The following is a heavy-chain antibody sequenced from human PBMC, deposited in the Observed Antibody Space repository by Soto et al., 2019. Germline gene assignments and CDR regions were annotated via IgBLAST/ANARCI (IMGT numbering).Heavy chain of an antibody. J-gene: IGHJ5*02. CDR3: ARDSGYCSGGSCYRNWFDP. CDR1: GHTFTSYG. Sequence: QVQLVQSGDEVKKPGASVKVSCKASGHTFTSYGISWVRQAPGQGLEWMGWISTYNGHTTHAQKVQGRVTMTTDTSTSTSYMELRSVRSDDTAVYYCARDSGYCSGGSCYRNWFDPWGQGTLVTVSS. CDR2: ISTYNGHT. V-gene: IGHV1-18*01. D-gene: IGHD2-15*01.